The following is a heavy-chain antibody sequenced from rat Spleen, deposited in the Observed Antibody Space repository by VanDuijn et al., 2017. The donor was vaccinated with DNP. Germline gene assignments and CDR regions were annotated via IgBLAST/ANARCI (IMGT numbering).Heavy chain of an antibody. Sequence: EVQLVESGGRLVQPGKSLRISCVVSGFIFGDYAMAWVRRSPERGLEWVSMIVYDGSSTYYRDSVKGRFTISRDNAKSSLYLPMNSLTSEDTATYYWASVYDGYPPYAMDVWGPGTSVTVSS. V-gene: IGHV5-17*01. J-gene: IGHJ4*01. CDR3: ASVYDGYPPYAMDV. D-gene: IGHD1-12*03. CDR1: GFIFGDYA. CDR2: IVYDGSST.